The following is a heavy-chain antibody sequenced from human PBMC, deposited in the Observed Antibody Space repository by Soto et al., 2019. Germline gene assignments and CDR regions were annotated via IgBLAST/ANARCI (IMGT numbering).Heavy chain of an antibody. Sequence: ASVKVSSKASGYTFTRYTMNWVRQAPGQRLEWMGWINPDNGNTKSSQKFQDRVIITRDTSASTAYMGLSSLRSEDTAVYYCARGIATGQLDPWGQGTLVTVSS. CDR2: INPDNGNT. CDR1: GYTFTRYT. V-gene: IGHV1-3*01. CDR3: ARGIATGQLDP. D-gene: IGHD2-15*01. J-gene: IGHJ5*02.